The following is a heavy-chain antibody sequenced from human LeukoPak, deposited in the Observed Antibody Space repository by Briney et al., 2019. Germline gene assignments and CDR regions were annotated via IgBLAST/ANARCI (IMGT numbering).Heavy chain of an antibody. Sequence: GGSLGLSCAASGFNFSSYEMKWFRQAAGKGLAWVSYISGCGRIIYYADSVKGRFTISRDSAKNSLYLQMNSLRAEDTAVYYCARWAMRYDILTGYSPYDYWGQGTLVTVSS. V-gene: IGHV3-48*03. CDR2: ISGCGRII. CDR3: ARWAMRYDILTGYSPYDY. J-gene: IGHJ4*02. CDR1: GFNFSSYE. D-gene: IGHD3-9*01.